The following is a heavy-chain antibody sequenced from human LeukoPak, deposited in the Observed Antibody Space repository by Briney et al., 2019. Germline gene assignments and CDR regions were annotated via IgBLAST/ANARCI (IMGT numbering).Heavy chain of an antibody. CDR2: ISGSGGST. Sequence: GGSLRLSCAASGFTFSSYAMGWVRQAPGKGLEWVSAISGSGGSTYYADSVKGRFTISRDNSKNTLYLQMNSLRAEDTAVYYCARDLWVGYYDSSGPFDIWGQGTMVTVSS. CDR3: ARDLWVGYYDSSGPFDI. J-gene: IGHJ3*02. V-gene: IGHV3-23*01. CDR1: GFTFSSYA. D-gene: IGHD3-22*01.